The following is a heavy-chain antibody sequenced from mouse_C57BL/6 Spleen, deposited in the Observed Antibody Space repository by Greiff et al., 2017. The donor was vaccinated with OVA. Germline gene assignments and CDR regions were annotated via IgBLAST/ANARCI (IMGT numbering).Heavy chain of an antibody. D-gene: IGHD5-5*01. J-gene: IGHJ2*01. V-gene: IGHV1-82*01. CDR2: IYPGDGDT. Sequence: QVQLQQSGPELVKPGASVKISCKASGYAFSSSWMNWVKQRPGKGLEWIGRIYPGDGDTNYNGKFKGKATLTADKSSSTAYMQLSSLTSEDSAVFFCARRRNYLLDYWGQGTTLTVSS. CDR3: ARRRNYLLDY. CDR1: GYAFSSSW.